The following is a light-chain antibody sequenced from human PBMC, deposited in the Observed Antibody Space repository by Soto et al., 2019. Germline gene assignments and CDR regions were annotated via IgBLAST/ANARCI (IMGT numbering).Light chain of an antibody. J-gene: IGKJ1*01. CDR2: WAS. CDR1: QSVLYSSNNKNY. V-gene: IGKV4-1*01. Sequence: DIVMTQSPDSLAVSLGERATINCKSSQSVLYSSNNKNYLAWYQQKPGQPPKLLIYWASTRESGVPDRFSGSGSGTDFTLTISRLQAEDVAVYYCQQYYSTPPTFGQGTKV. CDR3: QQYYSTPPT.